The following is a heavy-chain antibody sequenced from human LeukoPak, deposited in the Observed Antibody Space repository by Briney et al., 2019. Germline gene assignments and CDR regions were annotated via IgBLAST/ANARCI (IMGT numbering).Heavy chain of an antibody. Sequence: GGSLRLSCAASGFTFSDYYMSWIRQAPGKGLEWVSYISSSGSTIYYADSAKGRFTISRDNAKNSLYLQMNSLRAEDTAVYYCARDQLLGAPSWVDYWGQGTLVTVSS. V-gene: IGHV3-11*01. CDR2: ISSSGSTI. CDR1: GFTFSDYY. D-gene: IGHD1-26*01. J-gene: IGHJ4*02. CDR3: ARDQLLGAPSWVDY.